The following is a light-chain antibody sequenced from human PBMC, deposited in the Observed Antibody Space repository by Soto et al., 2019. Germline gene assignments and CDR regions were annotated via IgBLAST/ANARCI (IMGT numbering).Light chain of an antibody. J-gene: IGKJ1*01. CDR3: QQYGSSPGT. CDR1: QSVSRNY. V-gene: IGKV3-20*01. Sequence: EIGLTQSPGTLSLSPGERATLSCRASQSVSRNYVAWYQQKPGQAPRLLIYGASSKATGIPDWFSGSGSATDFTLAATRLEPEGFQVDHCQQYGSSPGTFGPGTKVEVK. CDR2: GAS.